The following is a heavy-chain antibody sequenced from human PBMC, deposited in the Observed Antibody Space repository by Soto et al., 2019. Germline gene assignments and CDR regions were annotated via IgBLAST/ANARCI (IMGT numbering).Heavy chain of an antibody. CDR2: INTSGGST. J-gene: IGHJ4*02. CDR1: GYTFTSYY. CDR3: ASTGFVYSSDFDS. D-gene: IGHD6-19*01. Sequence: ASVKVSCKATGYTFTSYYMHWVRQAPGQGLAWMGIINTSGGSTSYAQKFQRRVTMTRDTSTSTVYMELSSLRSKDTAVYYCASTGFVYSSDFDSWGQETLSPLAS. V-gene: IGHV1-46*01.